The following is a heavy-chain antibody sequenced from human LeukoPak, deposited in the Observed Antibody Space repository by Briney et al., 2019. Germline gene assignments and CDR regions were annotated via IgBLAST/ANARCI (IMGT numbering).Heavy chain of an antibody. V-gene: IGHV3-30*02. J-gene: IGHJ4*02. CDR2: IRYDGSNK. Sequence: GGSLRLSCAASGFTLSSYGMHWVRQAPGKGLEWVAFIRYDGSNKYYADSVKGRFTISRDNSKDTLYLQMNSLRAEDTAVYYCAKEYRYSSSWYGDFDYWGQGTLVTVSS. CDR1: GFTLSSYG. D-gene: IGHD6-13*01. CDR3: AKEYRYSSSWYGDFDY.